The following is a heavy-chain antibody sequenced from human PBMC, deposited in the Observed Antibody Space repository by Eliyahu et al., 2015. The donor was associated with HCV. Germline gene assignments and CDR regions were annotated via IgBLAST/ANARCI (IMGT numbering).Heavy chain of an antibody. J-gene: IGHJ6*02. CDR3: AKDVRGFRSDFYSGGGFFGMDV. V-gene: IGHV3-9*01. CDR2: ISWNSDTI. Sequence: EVQVVESGGSLVQPGRSLRLSCAASGFXFDDYGMHWVRQAPGKGLGEWVSCISWNSDTIGYAASVKGRFTISRDNAKNSLYLQMNSLRVEDTALYYCAKDVRGFRSDFYSGGGFFGMDVWGPGTTVTVSS. CDR1: GFXFDDYG. D-gene: IGHD2-21*02.